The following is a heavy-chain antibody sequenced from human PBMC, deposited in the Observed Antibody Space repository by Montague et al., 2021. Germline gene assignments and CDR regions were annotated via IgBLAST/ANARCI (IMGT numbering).Heavy chain of an antibody. J-gene: IGHJ6*02. D-gene: IGHD3-10*01. CDR3: ARNQFVPLVRGLPGYYYGMDV. CDR1: GFTFSGYA. V-gene: IGHV3-48*03. Sequence: SLRLSCSASGFTFSGYAINWVRQAPGKGLEWISYISNSGSTIYYADSVKGRFTISRDNAKNSLYLQMNSLTAEDTAIYYCARNQFVPLVRGLPGYYYGMDVWGQGTPVTVSS. CDR2: ISNSGSTI.